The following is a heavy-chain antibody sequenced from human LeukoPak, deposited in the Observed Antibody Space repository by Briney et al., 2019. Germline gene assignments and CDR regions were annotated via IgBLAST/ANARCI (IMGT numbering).Heavy chain of an antibody. D-gene: IGHD1-26*01. CDR2: IKQDGREK. CDR3: ARDEWRGISDY. CDR1: GFTFSSYW. V-gene: IGHV3-7*01. J-gene: IGHJ4*02. Sequence: GGSLRLSCAGSGFTFSSYWMSWIRQAPGKGPEWVANIKQDGREKHYVDSVKGRFTISRDNAKNSLYLQMNSLRAEDTAVYYCARDEWRGISDYWGQGTLVTVSS.